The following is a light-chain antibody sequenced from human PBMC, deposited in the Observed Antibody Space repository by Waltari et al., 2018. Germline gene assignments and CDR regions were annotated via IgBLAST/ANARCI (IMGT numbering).Light chain of an antibody. Sequence: QSVLTQPPSASGTPGQRATISCSGSSSNIGSNDVTWYQQFPGTAPKLLIYNNNQRPSGVPDRFSGSKSGTSAALAISGLQSEDETDYYCATWDDSLNGPVFGGGTKLTVL. V-gene: IGLV1-44*01. CDR2: NNN. J-gene: IGLJ2*01. CDR1: SSNIGSND. CDR3: ATWDDSLNGPV.